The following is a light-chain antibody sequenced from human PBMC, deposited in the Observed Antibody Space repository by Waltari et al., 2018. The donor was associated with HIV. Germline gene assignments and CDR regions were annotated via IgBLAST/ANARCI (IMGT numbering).Light chain of an antibody. CDR1: SSNTGTYA. J-gene: IGLJ1*01. CDR3: AAWDDYLNGYV. Sequence: QSVLTQPPSVSEAPRHRVTISCSGSSSNTGTYAVNWYQQVPGKAPKLLIYYDDLLSSGVSDRFSGSKSGTSASLAIRGLQSEDEAEYYCAAWDDYLNGYVFGSGTKVTVL. CDR2: YDD. V-gene: IGLV1-36*01.